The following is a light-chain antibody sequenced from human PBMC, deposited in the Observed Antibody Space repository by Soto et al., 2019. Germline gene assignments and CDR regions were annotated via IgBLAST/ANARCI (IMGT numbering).Light chain of an antibody. V-gene: IGKV3-15*01. CDR1: QSVSSN. CDR3: QQYYNWLIT. CDR2: GAS. J-gene: IGKJ5*01. Sequence: EIVMTQSPATLSVSPGERATLSCRASQSVSSNLAWYQQKPGQAPRLLIYGASTRATGIPARFSGSGSGTEFTLTISSLQSEDFAVYYCQQYYNWLITFGQGTRLEIK.